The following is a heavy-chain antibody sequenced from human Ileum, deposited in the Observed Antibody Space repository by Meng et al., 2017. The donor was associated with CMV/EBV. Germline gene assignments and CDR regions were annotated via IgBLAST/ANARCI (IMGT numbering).Heavy chain of an antibody. Sequence: AQLQASGPGPVKPSQTLTPTCIATGGSISGCHWTWIRKPAGKGLEWIGRLRTSGTTDHNPSLKSRVTLSIDTSKNQFSLKLNSVTAADTAVYYCGRAGARGVPVDMWGQGTLVTVSS. V-gene: IGHV4-4*07. CDR2: LRTSGTT. D-gene: IGHD3-10*01. CDR1: GGSISGCH. CDR3: GRAGARGVPVDM. J-gene: IGHJ4*02.